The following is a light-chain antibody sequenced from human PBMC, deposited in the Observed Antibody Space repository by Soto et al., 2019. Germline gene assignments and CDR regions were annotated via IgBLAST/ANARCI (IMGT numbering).Light chain of an antibody. V-gene: IGLV2-8*01. Sequence: QCALTQPPYASGSPGQSVTISCTGTSSDVGGYNYVSWYQQHPGKAPKLMIYEVSKRPSGVPDRFSGSKSGNTASLTVSGLQAEDEADYYCSSYAGSNNFGVFGTGTKVTVL. CDR1: SSDVGGYNY. CDR3: SSYAGSNNFGV. CDR2: EVS. J-gene: IGLJ1*01.